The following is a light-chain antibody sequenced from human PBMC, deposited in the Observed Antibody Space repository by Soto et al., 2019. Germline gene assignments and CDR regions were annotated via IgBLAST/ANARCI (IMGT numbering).Light chain of an antibody. J-gene: IGKJ1*01. CDR3: QQYNSYPWT. V-gene: IGKV1-5*01. Sequence: DIQMTQSPSTLSASVGDSVAMTCRASQSISTWLAWYQQKPGRAPNLLIYDVSKLEIGVPSRFSGSGSGTEFTLTISSLQPDDFATYYCQQYNSYPWTFGQGTKVDIK. CDR2: DVS. CDR1: QSISTW.